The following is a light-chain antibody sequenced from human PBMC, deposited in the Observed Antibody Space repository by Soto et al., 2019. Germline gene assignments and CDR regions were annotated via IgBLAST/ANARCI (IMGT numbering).Light chain of an antibody. CDR1: QGISSY. Sequence: DIQLTQSPSFLSASVGDRVTITCRASQGISSYLAWYQQKPRKAPKLLIYAASTLQSGVPSRFSGSGSGTEFTLTISSLQPEDFATYYCQQLNSYLITFGPGTKVDIK. J-gene: IGKJ3*01. CDR3: QQLNSYLIT. CDR2: AAS. V-gene: IGKV1-9*01.